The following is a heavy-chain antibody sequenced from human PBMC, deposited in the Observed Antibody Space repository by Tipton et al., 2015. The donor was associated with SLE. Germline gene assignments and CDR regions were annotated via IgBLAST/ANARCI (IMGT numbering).Heavy chain of an antibody. D-gene: IGHD3-3*01. CDR2: IYYSGST. CDR1: GGSISSSSYY. Sequence: TLSLTCTVSGGSISSSSYYWGWIRQPPGKGLEWIGSIYYSGSTYYNPSLKSRVTISVDTSKNEFSLKLSSVTAADTAVYYCARGNTISGVGYWGQGTLVTVSS. V-gene: IGHV4-39*07. J-gene: IGHJ4*02. CDR3: ARGNTISGVGY.